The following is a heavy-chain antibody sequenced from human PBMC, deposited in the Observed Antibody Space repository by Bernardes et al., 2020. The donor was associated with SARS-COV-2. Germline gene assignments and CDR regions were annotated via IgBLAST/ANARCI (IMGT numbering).Heavy chain of an antibody. J-gene: IGHJ4*02. V-gene: IGHV3-9*01. CDR2: TSWNSGSI. CDR1: GCTIADFA. CDR3: AKDYETGELGIAVEGYCGH. D-gene: IGHD6-19*01. Sequence: SLSLSYAAAGCTIADFAMHWVRHSPGKGVEWVSGTSWNSGSIGYAASVKGRFTISRANAKNSLYLQMNSLRPDDTALYYCAKDYETGELGIAVEGYCGHWGQGTLVTVSS.